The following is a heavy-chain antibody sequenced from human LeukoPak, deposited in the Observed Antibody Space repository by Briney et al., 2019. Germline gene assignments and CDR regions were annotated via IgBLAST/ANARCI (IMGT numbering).Heavy chain of an antibody. CDR1: GFTFSSYA. D-gene: IGHD6-19*01. CDR3: AKDDRGSGWYYFDY. CDR2: ISGSGGSP. J-gene: IGHJ4*02. V-gene: IGHV3-23*01. Sequence: GGSLRLSCAASGFTFSSYAMSWVRQAPGKGLEWVSAISGSGGSPYYADSVKGRFTISRDNSKNTLYLQMNSLRAEDTAVYYCAKDDRGSGWYYFDYWGQGTLVTVSS.